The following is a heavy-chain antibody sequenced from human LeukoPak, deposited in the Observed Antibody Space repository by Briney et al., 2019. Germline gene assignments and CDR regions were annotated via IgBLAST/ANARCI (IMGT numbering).Heavy chain of an antibody. CDR1: GFTFSSYW. J-gene: IGHJ6*03. V-gene: IGHV3-7*01. D-gene: IGHD5-12*01. Sequence: GGSLRLSCAASGFTFSSYWMSWVRQAPGKGLEWVAHIKQDGSEKYYVDSVKGRFTISRDNAKNSLYLQMNSLRAEDTAVYYCARVLSSGYDTSPYYYYYYMDVRGKGTTVTVSS. CDR2: IKQDGSEK. CDR3: ARVLSSGYDTSPYYYYYYMDV.